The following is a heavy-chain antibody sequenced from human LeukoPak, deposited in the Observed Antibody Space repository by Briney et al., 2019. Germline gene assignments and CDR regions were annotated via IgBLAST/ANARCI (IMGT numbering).Heavy chain of an antibody. CDR3: ARRLLVRGAVWFDP. CDR2: IYYSGST. J-gene: IGHJ5*02. V-gene: IGHV4-39*07. CDR1: GGSISSSSYY. Sequence: PSETLSLTCTVSGGSISSSSYYWGWIRQPPGKGLEWIGSIYYSGSTYYNPSLKSRVTISVDTSKNQFSLKLSSVTAADTAVYYCARRLLVRGAVWFDPWGQGTLVTVSS. D-gene: IGHD3-10*01.